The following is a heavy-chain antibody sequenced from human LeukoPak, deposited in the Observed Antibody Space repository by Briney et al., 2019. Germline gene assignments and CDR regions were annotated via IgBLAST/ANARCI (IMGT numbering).Heavy chain of an antibody. CDR3: ARDWSLLSGSYDEYYYYGMDV. J-gene: IGHJ6*02. Sequence: ASVKVSCKASGGTFSSYAISWVRQAPGQGLEWMGGIIPIFGTANYAQKFQGRVTITADESTSTAYMELSSLRSEGTAVYYCARDWSLLSGSYDEYYYYGMDVWGQGTTVTVSS. D-gene: IGHD1-26*01. V-gene: IGHV1-69*13. CDR1: GGTFSSYA. CDR2: IIPIFGTA.